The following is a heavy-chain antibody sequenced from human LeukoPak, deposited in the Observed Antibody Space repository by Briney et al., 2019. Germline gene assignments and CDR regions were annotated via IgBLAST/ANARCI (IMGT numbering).Heavy chain of an antibody. V-gene: IGHV3-30*18. D-gene: IGHD4-17*01. CDR2: ISYDGSNK. Sequence: GGPLRLSCAASGFTFSSYGMHWVRQAPGKGLEWVAVISYDGSNKYYADSVKGRFTISRDNSKNTLYLQMNSLRAEDTAVYYCAKSDYGDTGGGDWFDPWGQGTLVTVSS. CDR3: AKSDYGDTGGGDWFDP. CDR1: GFTFSSYG. J-gene: IGHJ5*02.